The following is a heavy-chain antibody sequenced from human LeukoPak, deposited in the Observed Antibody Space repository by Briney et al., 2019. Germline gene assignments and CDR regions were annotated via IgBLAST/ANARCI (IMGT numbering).Heavy chain of an antibody. D-gene: IGHD1-26*01. V-gene: IGHV3-23*01. CDR1: GFTFSTYA. J-gene: IGHJ4*02. CDR3: VKDGAQPGYYFDF. Sequence: PGGSLRLSCAASGFTFSTYAMTWVRQAPGKGLEWVSVISGSGADTSYSDSVKGRFTASRDNLRNTLYLQMHSLRPEDTAEYFCVKDGAQPGYYFDFWGQGTMVTVSS. CDR2: ISGSGADT.